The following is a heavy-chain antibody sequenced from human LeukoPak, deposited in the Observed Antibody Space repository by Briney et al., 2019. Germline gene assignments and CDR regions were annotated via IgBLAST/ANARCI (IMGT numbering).Heavy chain of an antibody. J-gene: IGHJ2*01. CDR2: IYYSGTT. D-gene: IGHD3-10*01. CDR3: AAIRGILRVAWFFDL. V-gene: IGHV4-39*01. CDR1: GGSISSSSYY. Sequence: SETLSLTCTVSGGSISSSSYYWGWIRQPPGKGLEWIGNIYYSGTTYYNSSLKSRVTISVDTSKNQFSLRLSSVTAADTAVYYCAAIRGILRVAWFFDLWGRGTLVTVSS.